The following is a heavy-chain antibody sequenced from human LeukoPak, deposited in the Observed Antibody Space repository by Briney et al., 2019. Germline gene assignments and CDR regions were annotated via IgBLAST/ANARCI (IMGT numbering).Heavy chain of an antibody. CDR1: GYSISSGYY. CDR2: IYHSGST. CDR3: AALSPGSTSSDY. Sequence: PSETLSLTRAVSGYSISSGYYWGWIRQPPGKGLEWIGSIYHSGSTYYNPSLKSRVTISVDTSKNQFSLKLSSVTAADTAVYYCAALSPGSTSSDYWGQGTLVTVSS. V-gene: IGHV4-38-2*01. D-gene: IGHD2-2*01. J-gene: IGHJ4*02.